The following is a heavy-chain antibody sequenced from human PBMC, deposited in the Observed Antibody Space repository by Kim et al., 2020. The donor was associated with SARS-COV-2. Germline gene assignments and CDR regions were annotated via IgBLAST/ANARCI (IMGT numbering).Heavy chain of an antibody. V-gene: IGHV3-23*01. Sequence: GGSLRLSCATSGFSFSNFAMGWVRQAPGEGLEWVTTISASGGSPYYADSVRARFTISRDNSKDILYLQLNSLRAEDTAIYYCAKIPRSGGSPYYFDYWGQGTVVTVSS. CDR1: GFSFSNFA. CDR2: ISASGGSP. D-gene: IGHD2-15*01. CDR3: AKIPRSGGSPYYFDY. J-gene: IGHJ4*02.